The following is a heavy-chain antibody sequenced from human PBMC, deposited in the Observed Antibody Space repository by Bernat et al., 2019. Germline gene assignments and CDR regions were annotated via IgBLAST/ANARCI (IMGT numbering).Heavy chain of an antibody. Sequence: QVQLQESGPGLVKPSETLSLTCTVSGGSISSYYWSWIRQPPGKGLEWIGYIYYSGSTNYNPSLKSRVTISVDTSKNQFSLNLTSVTAADTAVYYCARLLSWGSYYMDVWGKGTTVTVSS. CDR1: GGSISSYY. V-gene: IGHV4-59*01. CDR3: ARLLSWGSYYMDV. CDR2: IYYSGST. J-gene: IGHJ6*03. D-gene: IGHD3-16*01.